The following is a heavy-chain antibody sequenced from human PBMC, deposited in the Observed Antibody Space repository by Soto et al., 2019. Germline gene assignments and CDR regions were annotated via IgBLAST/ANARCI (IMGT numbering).Heavy chain of an antibody. D-gene: IGHD6-13*01. CDR2: VNKDGTDK. CDR3: ARGGLQHALDV. V-gene: IGHV3-74*03. CDR1: GFTFSNYW. Sequence: EVQLVESGGGLVQPGGSLRLSCAASGFTFSNYWMYWVRQAPGKGLVWVSRVNKDGTDKTHADSLKGRFTISRDNAENTLYLQMNSLRAEDTAVYYCARGGLQHALDVWGQGSTVTFSS. J-gene: IGHJ6*02.